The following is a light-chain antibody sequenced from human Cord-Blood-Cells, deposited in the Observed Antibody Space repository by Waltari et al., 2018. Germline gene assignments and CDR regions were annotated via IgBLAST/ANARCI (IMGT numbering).Light chain of an antibody. V-gene: IGLV2-23*01. Sequence: QSALTQPASVSGSPGQSITISCTGTSSDVGSYNLVSWYQQHPGKAPKLMIYEGSKRPSGVSKRFSCYKSGNTASLTISGRQAEDEADYYCCSYAGSSTVVFGGGTRLTVL. CDR1: SSDVGSYNL. J-gene: IGLJ2*01. CDR3: CSYAGSSTVV. CDR2: EGS.